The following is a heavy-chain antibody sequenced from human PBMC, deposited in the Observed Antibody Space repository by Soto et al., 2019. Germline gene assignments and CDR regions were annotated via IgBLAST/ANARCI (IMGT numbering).Heavy chain of an antibody. Sequence: QVQLVQSGAEVRKPGSSVRVSCKASGGAFSRYTTSWVRQAPGQGLEWMGRILPILGIANYAQKFQGRVTMTADESTRTAYMELSSLRSHDTAVYYCARDTMTSLIDTWGQGTLVTVSS. CDR3: ARDTMTSLIDT. CDR2: ILPILGIA. D-gene: IGHD3-22*01. V-gene: IGHV1-69*08. J-gene: IGHJ5*02. CDR1: GGAFSRYT.